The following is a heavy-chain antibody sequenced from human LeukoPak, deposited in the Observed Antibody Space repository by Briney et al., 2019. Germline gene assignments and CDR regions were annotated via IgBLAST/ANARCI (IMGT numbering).Heavy chain of an antibody. CDR1: GYTFTSYG. J-gene: IGHJ4*02. V-gene: IGHV1-18*01. CDR2: ISAFNGNT. Sequence: GASVKVSCKASGYTFTSYGINWVRQAPGQGLEWIGWISAFNGNTNYAQNLQGRVTMTIDTSTSTAYMELRSLRSDDTAVYYCARKLIAVAAAFDYWGQGTLVTVSS. CDR3: ARKLIAVAAAFDY. D-gene: IGHD6-19*01.